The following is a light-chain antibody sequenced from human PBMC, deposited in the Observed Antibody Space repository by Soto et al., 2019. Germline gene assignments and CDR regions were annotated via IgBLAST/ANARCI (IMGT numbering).Light chain of an antibody. CDR2: KIS. CDR1: ESLVHSDGNTY. V-gene: IGKV2-24*01. CDR3: LQVTHFPWA. Sequence: DIVMTQTPLSSRVTLGQPASITCTSSESLVHSDGNTYLSWLHQRPGQPPRLLIHKISNRFPGVPDRFSGSGAGTEFTLRISRIEPEDAGTFFCLQVTHFPWAFGQGTKVDTK. J-gene: IGKJ1*01.